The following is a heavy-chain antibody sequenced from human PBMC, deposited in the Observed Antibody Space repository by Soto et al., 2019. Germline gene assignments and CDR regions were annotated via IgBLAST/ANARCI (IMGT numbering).Heavy chain of an antibody. CDR3: ARGGGDYCGSGSHEIFDH. CDR2: IYYSGST. D-gene: IGHD3-10*01. CDR1: GGSISSYY. J-gene: IGHJ4*02. Sequence: PSETLSLTCTVSGGSISSYYWSWIRQPPGKGLEWIGYIYYSGSTKYNPSLKSRVTISVDTSKNQFSLKLSSVTAADTAVYYWARGGGDYCGSGSHEIFDHWGQGTLVTVSS. V-gene: IGHV4-59*01.